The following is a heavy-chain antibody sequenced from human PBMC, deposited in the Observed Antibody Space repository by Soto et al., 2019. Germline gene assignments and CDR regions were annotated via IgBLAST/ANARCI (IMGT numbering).Heavy chain of an antibody. J-gene: IGHJ4*02. CDR3: ARDASGPFDY. V-gene: IGHV3-53*01. CDR2: IHSDGST. CDR1: GFTVSDS. Sequence: GGSLRLSCSVAGFTVSDSMSWVRQAPGKGLECVSFIHSDGSTHYTDSVRGRFTISRDNSKNTLYLQMDRLRVDDTAVYFCARDASGPFDYWGQGTLVTVSS. D-gene: IGHD6-19*01.